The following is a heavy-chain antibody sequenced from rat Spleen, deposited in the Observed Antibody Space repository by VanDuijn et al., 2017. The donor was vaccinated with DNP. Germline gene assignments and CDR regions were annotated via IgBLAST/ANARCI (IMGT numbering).Heavy chain of an antibody. CDR1: GYTFTTYY. Sequence: QVQLQQSGAELAKPGSSVKISCKASGYTFTTYYMSWIKQTTGQGLEYIGYINPGSGGTNYNEKFKGKATLTVDKSSSTAFMQLSSLTPDDSAVYYCATRVYNNYWYFDFWGPGTMVTVSS. V-gene: IGHV1-43*01. CDR3: ATRVYNNYWYFDF. D-gene: IGHD1-10*01. CDR2: INPGSGGT. J-gene: IGHJ1*01.